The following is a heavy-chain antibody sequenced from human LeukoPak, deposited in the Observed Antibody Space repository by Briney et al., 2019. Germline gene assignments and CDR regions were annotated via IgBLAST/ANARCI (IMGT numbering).Heavy chain of an antibody. D-gene: IGHD6-6*01. CDR1: GGPISSSSYY. V-gene: IGHV4-39*07. CDR3: ARGIAARPEYYYYYYMDV. Sequence: SEPLSLTCTVSGGPISSSSYYWGWIRQPPGKGLEWIGSIDYSGSTYYNPSLKSRVTISVDTSKNQFSLKLSSVTAADTAVYYCARGIAARPEYYYYYYMDVWGKGTTVTVSS. CDR2: IDYSGST. J-gene: IGHJ6*03.